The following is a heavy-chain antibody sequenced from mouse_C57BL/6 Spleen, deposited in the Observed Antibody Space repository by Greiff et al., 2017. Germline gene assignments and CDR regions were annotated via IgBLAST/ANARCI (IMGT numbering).Heavy chain of an antibody. CDR1: GYTFTSYW. D-gene: IGHD1-1*01. J-gene: IGHJ2*01. CDR3: ARSHYYGSSPYYFDY. CDR2: IYPGSGST. V-gene: IGHV1-55*01. Sequence: QVQLQQPGAELVKPGASVKMSCKASGYTFTSYWITWVKQRPGQGLKWIGDIYPGSGSTNYNEKFKSKATLTVDTSSSTAYMQLSSLTSEDSAVYYCARSHYYGSSPYYFDYWGQGTTLTVSS.